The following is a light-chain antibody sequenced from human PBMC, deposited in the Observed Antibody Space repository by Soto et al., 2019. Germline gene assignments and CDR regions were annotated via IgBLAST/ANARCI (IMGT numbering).Light chain of an antibody. V-gene: IGKV3-20*01. J-gene: IGKJ3*01. Sequence: EIVLTQSPGTLSLSPGERATLSCRVSQSVPDNYLAWYQQKPGQAPRLLIYGASSRATGIPDRFSASGSATDFTLTIRRLEPEDFAVYYCQQYDSYLTFGPGTKVDIK. CDR2: GAS. CDR1: QSVPDNY. CDR3: QQYDSYLT.